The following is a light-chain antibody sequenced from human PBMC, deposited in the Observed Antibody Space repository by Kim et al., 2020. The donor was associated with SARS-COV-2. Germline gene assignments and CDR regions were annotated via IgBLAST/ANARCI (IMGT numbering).Light chain of an antibody. CDR1: SLRSYY. CDR2: GKD. J-gene: IGLJ2*01. V-gene: IGLV3-19*01. Sequence: AWGKTVRITCQGDSLRSYYASWYQQKPGQAPVLVIYGKDNRPSGIPDRFSGSSLGYTASLTITGAQAEDEADYYCNSRDSSGNYVVFGGGTQLTVL. CDR3: NSRDSSGNYVV.